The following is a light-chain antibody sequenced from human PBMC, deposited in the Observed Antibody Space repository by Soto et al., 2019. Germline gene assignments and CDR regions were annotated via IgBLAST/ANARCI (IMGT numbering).Light chain of an antibody. J-gene: IGLJ1*01. CDR3: CSYAGSYTFYV. CDR1: SSDVGGYNY. V-gene: IGLV2-11*01. Sequence: QSVLTQPRSVSGSPGQSVTISCTGTSSDVGGYNYFSWYQQHPGKAPNLMIYDVSKRPSVVPDRFSGSKSGNTASLTISGLQAEDEADYYCCSYAGSYTFYVFGTG. CDR2: DVS.